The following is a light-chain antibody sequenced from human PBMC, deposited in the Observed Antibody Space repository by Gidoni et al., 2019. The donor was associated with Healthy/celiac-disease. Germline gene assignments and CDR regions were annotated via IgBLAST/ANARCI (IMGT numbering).Light chain of an antibody. J-gene: IGKJ1*01. Sequence: EIVMTPAPATLSVSPGERATLSCRASQSVSSNLAWYQQKPGQAPRLLIYGASTSATGIPARFSGSGSGTEFTLTSSSLQSADFAVYYCQQYNNWPPWTFGQGTKVEIK. CDR2: GAS. CDR1: QSVSSN. CDR3: QQYNNWPPWT. V-gene: IGKV3-15*01.